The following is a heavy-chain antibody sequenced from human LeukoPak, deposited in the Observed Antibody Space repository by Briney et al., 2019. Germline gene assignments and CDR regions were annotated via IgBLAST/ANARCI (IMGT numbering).Heavy chain of an antibody. V-gene: IGHV3-30*02. CDR2: IRYDGSNK. CDR3: ARAAPTRTLIGSGADY. J-gene: IGHJ4*02. D-gene: IGHD3-22*01. Sequence: GGSLRLSCAASGFTFSSYGMHWVRQAPGKGLEWVAFIRYDGSNKYYADSVKGRFTISRDNAKNSLYLQMNSLRAEDTAVYYCARAAPTRTLIGSGADYWGQGTLVTVSS. CDR1: GFTFSSYG.